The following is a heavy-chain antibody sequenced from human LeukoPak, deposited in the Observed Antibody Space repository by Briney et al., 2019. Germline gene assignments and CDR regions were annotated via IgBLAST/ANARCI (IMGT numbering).Heavy chain of an antibody. D-gene: IGHD2-21*02. Sequence: ASVKVSCKASGYTFTSYYMHWVRQAPGQGLEWMGIINPSGGSTSYAQKFQGRVTMTRDTSTSTVYMELSSLRSEDTAVYYCARSGRRGDYCWDYYYMDVWGKGTTVTISS. CDR3: ARSGRRGDYCWDYYYMDV. CDR2: INPSGGST. CDR1: GYTFTSYY. J-gene: IGHJ6*03. V-gene: IGHV1-46*01.